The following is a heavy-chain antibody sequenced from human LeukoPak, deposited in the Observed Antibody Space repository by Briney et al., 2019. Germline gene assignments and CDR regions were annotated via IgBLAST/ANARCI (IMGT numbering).Heavy chain of an antibody. V-gene: IGHV3-30-3*01. D-gene: IGHD2-2*01. J-gene: IGHJ4*02. CDR2: ISYDGSNK. Sequence: PGRSLRLSCAASGFTFSSYAMHWVRQAPGKGLEWVAVISYDGSNKYYADSVKGRFTISRDNSKNTLYLQMNSLRAEDTAVYYCARESVVVPAAPFFDYWGQGTLVTVSS. CDR1: GFTFSSYA. CDR3: ARESVVVPAAPFFDY.